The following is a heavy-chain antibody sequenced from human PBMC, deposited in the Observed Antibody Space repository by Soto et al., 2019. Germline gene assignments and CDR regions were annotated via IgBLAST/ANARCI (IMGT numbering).Heavy chain of an antibody. J-gene: IGHJ4*02. CDR1: GFTFSSYA. Sequence: EVQLLESGGGLVQPGGSLRLSCAASGFTFSSYAMSWVRQAPGKGLEWVSAISGSGGSTYYADSVKGRFTISRDNSKNTLYLQMNSLRAEDTAVYYCARVDGVGYSSSWYYFDYWGQGTLVTVSS. V-gene: IGHV3-23*01. CDR2: ISGSGGST. D-gene: IGHD6-13*01. CDR3: ARVDGVGYSSSWYYFDY.